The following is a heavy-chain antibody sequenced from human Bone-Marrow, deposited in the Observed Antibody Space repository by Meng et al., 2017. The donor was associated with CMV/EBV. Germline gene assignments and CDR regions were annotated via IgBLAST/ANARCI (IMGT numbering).Heavy chain of an antibody. CDR2: ISSSGSTI. J-gene: IGHJ6*02. CDR1: GFTFSSYW. CDR3: ARWGIVVVPAAIGYYYYGMDV. Sequence: GGSLRLSCAASGFTFSSYWMHWVRQAPGKGLEWVSYISSSGSTIYYADSVKGRFTISRDNAKNSLYLQMNSLRAEDTAVYYCARWGIVVVPAAIGYYYYGMDVWGQGTTVTVSS. D-gene: IGHD2-2*01. V-gene: IGHV3-48*04.